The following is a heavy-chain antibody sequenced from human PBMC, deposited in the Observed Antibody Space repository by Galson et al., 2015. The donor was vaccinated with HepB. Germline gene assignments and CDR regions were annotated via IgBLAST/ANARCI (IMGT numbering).Heavy chain of an antibody. CDR3: ARERGILTGYYGDNDY. Sequence: SVKVSCKASGYTFTSYAMHWVRQAPGQRLEWMGWINAGNGNTKYSQKFQGRVTITRDTSASTAYMELSSLRSEDTAVYYCARERGILTGYYGDNDYWGQGTLVTVSS. D-gene: IGHD3-9*01. J-gene: IGHJ4*02. CDR1: GYTFTSYA. V-gene: IGHV1-3*01. CDR2: INAGNGNT.